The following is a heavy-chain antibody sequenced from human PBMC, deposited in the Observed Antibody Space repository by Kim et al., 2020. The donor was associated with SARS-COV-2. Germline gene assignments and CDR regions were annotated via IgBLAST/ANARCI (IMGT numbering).Heavy chain of an antibody. CDR3: VRGSGWYQY. D-gene: IGHD6-19*01. CDR2: GST. V-gene: IGHV4-59*09. J-gene: IGHJ4*02. Sequence: GSTNYNPSLKCRVTISVDTSKNQFSLKLSSVTAADTAVYYCVRGSGWYQYWGQGTLVTVSS.